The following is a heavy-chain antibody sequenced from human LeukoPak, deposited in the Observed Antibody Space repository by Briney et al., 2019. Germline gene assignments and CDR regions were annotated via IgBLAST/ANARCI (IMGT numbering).Heavy chain of an antibody. J-gene: IGHJ3*02. D-gene: IGHD5-24*01. CDR3: ATISAQTFDI. Sequence: GGSLRLSCVGSGFSFRSHWLNWVRQSPGKGLEWVANIKPDGSDKYYVDSARGRFTVSRDNAKNSAFLQMNSLRAEDTAIYYCATISAQTFDIWGQGTLVPVSS. CDR1: GFSFRSHW. V-gene: IGHV3-7*01. CDR2: IKPDGSDK.